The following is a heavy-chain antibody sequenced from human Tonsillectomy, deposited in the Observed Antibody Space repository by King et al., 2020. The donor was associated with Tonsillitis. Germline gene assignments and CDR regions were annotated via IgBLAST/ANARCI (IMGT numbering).Heavy chain of an antibody. CDR2: INSDGSST. CDR1: GFTFSSYW. V-gene: IGHV3-74*01. D-gene: IGHD3-22*01. CDR3: ARDLPRSYYYDSSGYYLSGDAFDI. Sequence: VQLVESGGGLVQPGGSLRLSCAASGFTFSSYWMHWVRQAPGKGLVWVSRINSDGSSTSYADSVKGRFTISRDNAKNTLYLQMNSLSAEDTAVYYCARDLPRSYYYDSSGYYLSGDAFDIWGQGTMVTVSS. J-gene: IGHJ3*02.